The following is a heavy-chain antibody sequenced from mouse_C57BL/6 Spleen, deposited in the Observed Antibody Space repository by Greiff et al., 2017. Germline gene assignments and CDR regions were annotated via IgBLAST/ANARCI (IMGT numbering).Heavy chain of an antibody. CDR1: GFTFSDAW. J-gene: IGHJ4*01. D-gene: IGHD1-1*01. V-gene: IGHV6-6*01. Sequence: EVKLEESGGGLVQPGGSMKLSCAASGFTFSDAWMDWVRQSPEKGLEWVAEIRNKTNTHATYYAESVKGRFTISSDDYKISVYLQMNILRAEDTGIYCCTRITTVVATRYYAMDYWGQGTSVTVSS. CDR2: IRNKTNTHAT. CDR3: TRITTVVATRYYAMDY.